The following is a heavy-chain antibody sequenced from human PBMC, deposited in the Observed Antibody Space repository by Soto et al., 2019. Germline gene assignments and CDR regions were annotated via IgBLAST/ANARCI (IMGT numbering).Heavy chain of an antibody. CDR2: IIPILGIA. D-gene: IGHD3-10*01. Sequence: ASVKVSCKASGGTFSSYAISWVRQAPGQGLEWMGRIIPILGIANYAQKFQGRVTITADKSTSTAYMELSSLRSEDTAVYCCARDWYYYGSGSYGFVPWGQGTLVTISS. V-gene: IGHV1-69*04. CDR3: ARDWYYYGSGSYGFVP. CDR1: GGTFSSYA. J-gene: IGHJ5*02.